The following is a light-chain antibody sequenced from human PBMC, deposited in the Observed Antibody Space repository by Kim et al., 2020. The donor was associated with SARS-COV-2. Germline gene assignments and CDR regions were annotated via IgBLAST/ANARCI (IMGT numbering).Light chain of an antibody. CDR1: QSVINNY. CDR2: GAC. J-gene: IGKJ2*01. CDR3: QQYASSPYT. Sequence: LSPGKRTTLSCRANQSVINNYFAWYQQKPGQAPRLLICGACSRAAGIPDRCSGSGSGTDFTLTISRLEPEDFAVYYCQQYASSPYTFGPGTKLEI. V-gene: IGKV3-20*01.